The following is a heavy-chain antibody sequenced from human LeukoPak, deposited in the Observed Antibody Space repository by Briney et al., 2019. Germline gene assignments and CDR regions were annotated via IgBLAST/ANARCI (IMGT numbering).Heavy chain of an antibody. CDR2: IYYSGST. Sequence: SETLSLTCTVSGGSISSSSYYWGWIRQPPGKGLEWIGSIYYSGSTYYNPSLKSRVTISVDTSKNQFSLKLSSVTAADTAVYYCARRGVDLPFAFWGQGTMVTVSS. D-gene: IGHD3-3*01. J-gene: IGHJ3*01. CDR1: GGSISSSSYY. CDR3: ARRGVDLPFAF. V-gene: IGHV4-39*01.